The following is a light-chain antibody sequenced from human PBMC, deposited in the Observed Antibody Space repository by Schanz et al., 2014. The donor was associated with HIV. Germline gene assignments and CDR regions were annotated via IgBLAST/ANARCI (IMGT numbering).Light chain of an antibody. CDR3: SSYASSTTYV. Sequence: QSALTQPASVSGSPGQSITISCTGTSSDVGGYNYVSWYQQYPGKAPKVMIYDVSNRPSGVSNRFSGSKSGSTASLTIFGLQAEDEADYYCSSYASSTTYVFGTGTKVTVL. V-gene: IGLV2-14*01. CDR2: DVS. J-gene: IGLJ1*01. CDR1: SSDVGGYNY.